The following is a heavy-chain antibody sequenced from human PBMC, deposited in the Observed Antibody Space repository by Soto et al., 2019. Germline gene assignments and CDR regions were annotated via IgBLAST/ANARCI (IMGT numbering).Heavy chain of an antibody. CDR1: GGASDNYA. V-gene: IGHV1-69*13. Sequence: SVKVSCKDSGGASDNYAVSWVRQAPGQGLEWMGGIIPMFETVNYAQRFQGRLTIAADESTSTAYMELTSLTSADTAIYFCARGLRTGNYGMDVWGQGTTVIVSS. J-gene: IGHJ6*02. CDR3: ARGLRTGNYGMDV. D-gene: IGHD2-15*01. CDR2: IIPMFETV.